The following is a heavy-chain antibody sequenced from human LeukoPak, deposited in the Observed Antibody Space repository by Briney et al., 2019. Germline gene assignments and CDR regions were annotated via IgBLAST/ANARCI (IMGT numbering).Heavy chain of an antibody. CDR1: GFTFSSYG. J-gene: IGHJ4*02. V-gene: IGHV3-30*02. D-gene: IGHD1-26*01. CDR2: IRYDGSNK. CDR3: AKDSWEVGATAEIDY. Sequence: PGGSLRLSCAASGFTFSSYGMHWVRQGPGKGLEWVAFIRYDGSNKYYSDSVKARFTISRDNSKNTLYLQVNSLRAEDTAVYYCAKDSWEVGATAEIDYWGQGTLVTVSS.